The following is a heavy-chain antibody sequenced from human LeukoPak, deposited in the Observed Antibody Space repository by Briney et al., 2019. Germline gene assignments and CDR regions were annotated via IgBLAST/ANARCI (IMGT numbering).Heavy chain of an antibody. CDR3: ARHKISCSSSSDFDY. CDR1: GYSFTSYW. V-gene: IGHV5-51*01. Sequence: GESLKISCKGSGYSFTSYWIGWVRQMPGKGLEWVGIIYPGDSGTRYSPSFQGQVTISADKSISTAYLQWSSLKASDIAMYYCARHKISCSSSSDFDYWGQGTLVTVSS. CDR2: IYPGDSGT. J-gene: IGHJ4*02. D-gene: IGHD6-6*01.